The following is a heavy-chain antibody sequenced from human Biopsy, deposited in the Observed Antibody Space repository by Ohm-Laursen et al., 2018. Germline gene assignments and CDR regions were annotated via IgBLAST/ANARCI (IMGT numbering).Heavy chain of an antibody. Sequence: SSVKVSCKASGYTFSDYYLRWVRQAPGQGLEWLGGINNIFEKTNYAQKFQGRLSITADSSSSTVSMDLSGLRSDDTAIYNCTRGLPDGLFANWFDSWGQGTHVIVSS. CDR3: TRGLPDGLFANWFDS. CDR1: GYTFSDYY. D-gene: IGHD3/OR15-3a*01. CDR2: INNIFEKT. J-gene: IGHJ5*01. V-gene: IGHV1-69*01.